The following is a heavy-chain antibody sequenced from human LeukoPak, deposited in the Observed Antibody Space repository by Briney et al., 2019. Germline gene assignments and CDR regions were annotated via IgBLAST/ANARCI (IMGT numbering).Heavy chain of an antibody. CDR2: ISGSGGST. CDR3: AKDIVVVVAAPHYFDY. Sequence: GGSLRLSCAASGFTFSSYAMSWVRQAPGRGLEWVSAISGSGGSTYYADSVKGRFTISRDNSKNTLYLQMNSLRAEDTAVYYCAKDIVVVVAAPHYFDYWGQGTLVTVSS. CDR1: GFTFSSYA. J-gene: IGHJ4*02. V-gene: IGHV3-23*01. D-gene: IGHD2-15*01.